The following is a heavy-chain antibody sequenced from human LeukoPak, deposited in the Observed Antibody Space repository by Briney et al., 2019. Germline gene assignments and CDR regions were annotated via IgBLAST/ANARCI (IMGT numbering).Heavy chain of an antibody. CDR1: GASISSYY. Sequence: PSETLSLTCTVSGASISSYYWSWIRQPPGKGVEWIGYIYHSGSTVYRPSLKSRVTISVDTSKNQFSLKLSSVTAADTAVYYCARLGDDSSGYLHYYYYGMDVWGQGTTVTVSS. D-gene: IGHD3-22*01. CDR3: ARLGDDSSGYLHYYYYGMDV. CDR2: IYHSGST. J-gene: IGHJ6*02. V-gene: IGHV4-59*08.